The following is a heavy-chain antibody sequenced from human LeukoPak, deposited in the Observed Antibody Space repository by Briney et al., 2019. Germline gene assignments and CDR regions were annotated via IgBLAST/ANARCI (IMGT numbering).Heavy chain of an antibody. CDR2: ISSTRTSI. Sequence: GRSLRLSCAVSGFTFSTYGMDWVRQAPGKGLEWVSYISSTRTSISYADSVKGRFTVSRDNAERSLYLQMNSLRVEDTGIYYCARGGAARPDYWGQGVLVTVAS. CDR3: ARGGAARPDY. D-gene: IGHD6-6*01. CDR1: GFTFSTYG. V-gene: IGHV3-21*01. J-gene: IGHJ4*02.